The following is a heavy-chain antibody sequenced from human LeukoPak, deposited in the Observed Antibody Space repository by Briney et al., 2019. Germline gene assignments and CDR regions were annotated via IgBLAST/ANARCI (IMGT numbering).Heavy chain of an antibody. D-gene: IGHD1-26*01. Sequence: PSETLSLTCAVYGGSFSGYYWSWIRQPPGKGLEWIGEINHSGSTNYNPSLKSRVTISVDTSKNQFSLKLSSVTAADTAVYYCARARIVGATFAYWGQGTLVTVSS. CDR3: ARARIVGATFAY. J-gene: IGHJ4*02. CDR2: INHSGST. V-gene: IGHV4-34*01. CDR1: GGSFSGYY.